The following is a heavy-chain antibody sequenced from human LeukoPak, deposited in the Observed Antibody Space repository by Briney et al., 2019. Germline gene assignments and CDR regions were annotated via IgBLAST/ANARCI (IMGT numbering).Heavy chain of an antibody. V-gene: IGHV1-69*13. D-gene: IGHD6-19*01. CDR3: ARDIAVAGGNWFDP. CDR1: GGTFSSYA. CDR2: IIPIFGTA. Sequence: SVKVSCKASGGTFSSYAISWVRQAPGQGLEWMGGIIPIFGTANYAQKFQGRVTITADESTSTAYMELSSLRSEDTAVYYCARDIAVAGGNWFDPWGQGTLVTVSS. J-gene: IGHJ5*02.